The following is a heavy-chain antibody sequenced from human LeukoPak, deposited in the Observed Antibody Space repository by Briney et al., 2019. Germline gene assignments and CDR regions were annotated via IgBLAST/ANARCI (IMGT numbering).Heavy chain of an antibody. J-gene: IGHJ4*02. CDR1: GFTFSSYN. CDR3: SEQLAGY. CDR2: ISPSSSRI. V-gene: IGHV3-48*04. Sequence: GGSLRLSCAASGFTFSSYNMNWVRQAPGKGLEWVSYISPSSSRIDYAASVRGRFTISRDNAKSSLYLQMNSLSTDDTAVYYCSEQLAGYWGQGTLVTVSS. D-gene: IGHD6-6*01.